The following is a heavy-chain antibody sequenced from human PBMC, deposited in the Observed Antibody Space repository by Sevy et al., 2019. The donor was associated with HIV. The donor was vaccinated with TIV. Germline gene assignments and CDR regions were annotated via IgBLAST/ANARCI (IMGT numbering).Heavy chain of an antibody. CDR3: ARGVRYNYDYVAY. CDR2: TNGDGITT. CDR1: GFTFSSHW. J-gene: IGHJ4*02. V-gene: IGHV3-74*01. Sequence: GGSLRLSCAASGFTFSSHWMHWVRQVPGKGLVWVSRTNGDGITTTYADSVKGRFTISRDNSMNTLYLQMNSLRAEDTGIYYCARGVRYNYDYVAYWGQRTLVTVSS. D-gene: IGHD3-16*01.